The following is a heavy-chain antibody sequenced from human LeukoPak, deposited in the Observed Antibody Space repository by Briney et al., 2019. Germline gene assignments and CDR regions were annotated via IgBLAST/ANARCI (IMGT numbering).Heavy chain of an antibody. CDR3: ARADWRATNFDY. J-gene: IGHJ4*02. Sequence: PSETLSLTCAVYGGSFSSYYWSWIRQPPGKGLEWIGYIYYSGSTNYNPSLKSRVTISVDTSKNQFSLKLSSVTAADTAVYYCARADWRATNFDYWGQGTLVTVSS. V-gene: IGHV4-59*01. D-gene: IGHD3/OR15-3a*01. CDR1: GGSFSSYY. CDR2: IYYSGST.